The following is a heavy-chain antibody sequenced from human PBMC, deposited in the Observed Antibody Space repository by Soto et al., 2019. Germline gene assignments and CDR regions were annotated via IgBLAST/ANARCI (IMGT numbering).Heavy chain of an antibody. CDR2: INTDASRT. J-gene: IGHJ6*03. CDR3: VRGASGRYYMDV. D-gene: IGHD3-10*01. CDR1: GFTFSSYW. V-gene: IGHV3-74*01. Sequence: EVQLVESGGGLVQPGGSLRLSCAASGFTFSSYWIHWVRQGPGKGLVWVSRINTDASRTNYADSVKGRFTISRDNAKNTVYLQVNSLRDVDTALYLCVRGASGRYYMDVWGKGTTVTVSS.